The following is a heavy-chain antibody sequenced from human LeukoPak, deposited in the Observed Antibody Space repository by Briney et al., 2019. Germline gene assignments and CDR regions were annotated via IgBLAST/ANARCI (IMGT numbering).Heavy chain of an antibody. CDR1: GGTFSSHA. CDR2: IIPILGIA. J-gene: IGHJ4*02. D-gene: IGHD2-15*01. CDR3: ARSARDCSGISCYSDY. V-gene: IGHV1-69*04. Sequence: SVKVSCKASGGTFSSHAISWVRQAPGQGLEWMGRIIPILGIANYAQKFQGRVTITADKSTSTAYMELSSLRSEDTAVYYCARSARDCSGISCYSDYWGQGTLVTVSS.